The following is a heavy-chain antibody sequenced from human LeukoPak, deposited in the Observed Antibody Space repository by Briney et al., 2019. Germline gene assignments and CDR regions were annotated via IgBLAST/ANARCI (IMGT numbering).Heavy chain of an antibody. CDR3: TRDVMVGTGIALDV. CDR1: GYIFTNYD. D-gene: IGHD4-23*01. Sequence: ASVTVSCTASGYIFTNYDIYWVRQAPGQRLEWMGWIIVGKGNTRYSQKFQGRVIITSDTSASTAYMELSSLRSEDTAVYYCTRDVMVGTGIALDVWGQGTMVTVSS. V-gene: IGHV1-3*01. CDR2: IIVGKGNT. J-gene: IGHJ3*01.